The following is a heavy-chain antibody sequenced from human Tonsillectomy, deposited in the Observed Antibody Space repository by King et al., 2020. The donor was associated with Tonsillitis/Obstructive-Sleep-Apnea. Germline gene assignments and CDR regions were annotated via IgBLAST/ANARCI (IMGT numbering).Heavy chain of an antibody. CDR1: GGSISSSSYY. V-gene: IGHV4-39*01. J-gene: IGHJ3*02. CDR2: IYYSGST. D-gene: IGHD3-22*01. Sequence: QLQESGPGLVKPSETLSLTCTVSGGSISSSSYYWGWIRQPPGKGLEWIGSIYYSGSTYYNPSLKSRVTISVDTSKNQFSLKLSSVTAADTAVYYCATNRRITMIVVVISAFYIWGQGTMVTVSS. CDR3: ATNRRITMIVVVISAFYI.